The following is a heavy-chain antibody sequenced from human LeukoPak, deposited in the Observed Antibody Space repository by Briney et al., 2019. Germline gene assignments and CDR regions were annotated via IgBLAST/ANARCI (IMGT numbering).Heavy chain of an antibody. J-gene: IGHJ4*02. V-gene: IGHV3-30*03. CDR1: GFTFSSYG. CDR3: ARGLNAEEDY. CDR2: ISHDGSNK. D-gene: IGHD1-1*01. Sequence: SLRLSXVVSGFTFSSYGMHWVRQAPGKGLEWVAVISHDGSNKYHADSVKGRFTISRDNSKNTLYLQMNSLRAEDTAVYYCARGLNAEEDYWGQGTLVTVSS.